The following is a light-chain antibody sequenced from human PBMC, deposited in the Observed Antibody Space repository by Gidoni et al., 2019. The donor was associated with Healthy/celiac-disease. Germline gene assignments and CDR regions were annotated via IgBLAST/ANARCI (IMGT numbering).Light chain of an antibody. CDR3: QAWDSSTACV. CDR1: KLGDKY. V-gene: IGLV3-1*01. Sequence: SYELTQPPSVSVSPGQTASITCSGDKLGDKYACWYQQKPGQIPERFSGSNSGNTATLTISGTQAMDEADYYCQAWDSSTACVFGTGTKVTVL. J-gene: IGLJ1*01.